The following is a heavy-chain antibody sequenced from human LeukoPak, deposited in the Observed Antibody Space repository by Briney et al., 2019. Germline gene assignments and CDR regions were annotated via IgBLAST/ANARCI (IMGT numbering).Heavy chain of an antibody. CDR3: ARDLRDGYNYGYYFDY. V-gene: IGHV3-48*02. CDR2: ISSSSTI. Sequence: PGGSLRLSCAASGFTFSSYSMNWVRQAPGKGLEWVSYISSSSTIYYADSVKGRFTISRDNAKNSLYLQMNSLRDEDTAVYYCARDLRDGYNYGYYFDYWGQGTLVTVSS. J-gene: IGHJ4*02. CDR1: GFTFSSYS. D-gene: IGHD5-24*01.